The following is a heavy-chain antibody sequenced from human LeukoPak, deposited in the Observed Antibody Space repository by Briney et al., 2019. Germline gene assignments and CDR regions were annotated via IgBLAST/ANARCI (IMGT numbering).Heavy chain of an antibody. CDR3: ARAYDYVWGSYRYPVGP. Sequence: PSETLSLTCTVSGGSISSSSYYWGWIRQPPGKGLEWIGSIYYSGSTYYNPSLKSRVTISVDTSKNQFSLKLSSVTAADTAVYYCARAYDYVWGSYRYPVGPWGQGTLVTVSS. V-gene: IGHV4-39*01. CDR1: GGSISSSSYY. J-gene: IGHJ5*02. D-gene: IGHD3-16*02. CDR2: IYYSGST.